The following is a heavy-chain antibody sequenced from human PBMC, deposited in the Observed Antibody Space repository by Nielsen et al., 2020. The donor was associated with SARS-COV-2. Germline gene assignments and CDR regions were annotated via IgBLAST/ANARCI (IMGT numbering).Heavy chain of an antibody. D-gene: IGHD2-2*01. Sequence: GGSLRLSCKGSGYSFTNYWIGWVRQMPGKGLEWMGIIYPGDSDTRYSPSFQGQVTISADKSNSTAYLQWSSLKASDTAMYYCARLSSPSDENWFDPWGQGTLVTVSS. CDR3: ARLSSPSDENWFDP. V-gene: IGHV5-51*01. J-gene: IGHJ5*02. CDR1: GYSFTNYW. CDR2: IYPGDSDT.